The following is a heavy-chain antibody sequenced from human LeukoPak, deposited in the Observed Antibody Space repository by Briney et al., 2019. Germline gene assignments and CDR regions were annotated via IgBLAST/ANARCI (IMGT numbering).Heavy chain of an antibody. Sequence: GGSLRLSCAASGFAFSTYVMSWVRQAPGKGLDWVSAIGTSGGTTYYADSVKGRFTISRGNSKDTLYLQMNSLRAEDTAVYYCAKRLGGSGFDYWGQGTLVTVSS. CDR3: AKRLGGSGFDY. J-gene: IGHJ4*02. V-gene: IGHV3-23*01. CDR2: IGTSGGTT. CDR1: GFAFSTYV. D-gene: IGHD3-16*01.